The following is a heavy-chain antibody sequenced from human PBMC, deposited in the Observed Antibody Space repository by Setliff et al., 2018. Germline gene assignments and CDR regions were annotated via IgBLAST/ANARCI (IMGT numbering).Heavy chain of an antibody. CDR1: GASITTSNSY. Sequence: LSLTCTVSGASITTSNSYWGWIRQPPGKGLEWIAHIYYSGNTFYNPSLGSRLTISGDTSKNQFSLKLSSVTAADTATYYCVRPGGTTVVARHFDYWGSGILVTVSS. V-gene: IGHV4-39*01. J-gene: IGHJ4*01. CDR3: VRPGGTTVVARHFDY. CDR2: IYYSGNT. D-gene: IGHD2-15*01.